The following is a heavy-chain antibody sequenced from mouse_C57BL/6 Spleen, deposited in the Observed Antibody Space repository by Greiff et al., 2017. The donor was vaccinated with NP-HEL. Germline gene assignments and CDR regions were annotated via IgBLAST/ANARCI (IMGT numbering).Heavy chain of an antibody. CDR3: ASRNWDVDFDY. CDR1: GFTFSSYG. CDR2: ISSGGSYT. J-gene: IGHJ2*01. Sequence: EVKLQESGGDLVKPGGSLKLSCAASGFTFSSYGMSWVRQTPDKRLEWVANISSGGSYTYYTDSVKGRFTISRDNAKNTLYLQMSSLKSEDTAMYYSASRNWDVDFDYWGQGTTLTVSS. V-gene: IGHV5-6*02. D-gene: IGHD4-1*01.